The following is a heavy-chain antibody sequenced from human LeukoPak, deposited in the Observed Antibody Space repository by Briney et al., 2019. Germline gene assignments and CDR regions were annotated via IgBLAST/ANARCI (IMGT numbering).Heavy chain of an antibody. CDR3: ARDLDYGDYGTFDY. CDR1: GGSISSGSYY. D-gene: IGHD4-17*01. Sequence: PSETLSLTCTVSGGSISSGSYYWSWIRQPAGKGLEWIGRIYTSGSTNYNPSLKSRVTISVDTSKNQFSLKLSSVTAADTAVYYCARDLDYGDYGTFDYWGQGTLVTVSS. V-gene: IGHV4-61*02. J-gene: IGHJ4*02. CDR2: IYTSGST.